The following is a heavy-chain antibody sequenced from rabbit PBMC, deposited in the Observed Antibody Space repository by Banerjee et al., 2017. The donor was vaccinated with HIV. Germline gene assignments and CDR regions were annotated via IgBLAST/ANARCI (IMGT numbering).Heavy chain of an antibody. CDR1: GFSYSGGYD. D-gene: IGHD4-2*01. V-gene: IGHV1S40*01. CDR2: IYAGRSGST. CDR3: ARDPAGAFNL. J-gene: IGHJ4*01. Sequence: QSLEESGGDLVKPGASLTLTCKASGFSYSGGYDMCWVRQAPGKGLEWIACIYAGRSGSTYYASWAKGRFTISKTSSTTVTLQMTSLTAADTATYFCARDPAGAFNLWGPGTLVTVS.